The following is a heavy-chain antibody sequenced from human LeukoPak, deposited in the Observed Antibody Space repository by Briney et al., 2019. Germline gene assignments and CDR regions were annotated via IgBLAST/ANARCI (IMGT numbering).Heavy chain of an antibody. CDR2: INPSSGGT. J-gene: IGHJ4*02. Sequence: GASVKVSCKASGYTFTDYYMHWVRQAPGQGLEWMGWINPSSGGTNYAQKFQGRVTVTRDTSISTAYMDLSRLRSDDTAVYYCARDDWIDYWGQGTLVTVSS. CDR3: ARDDWIDY. V-gene: IGHV1-2*02. CDR1: GYTFTDYY. D-gene: IGHD2-21*01.